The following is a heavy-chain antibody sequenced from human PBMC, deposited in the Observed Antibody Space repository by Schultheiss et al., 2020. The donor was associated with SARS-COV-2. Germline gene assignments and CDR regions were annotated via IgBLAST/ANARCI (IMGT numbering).Heavy chain of an antibody. CDR2: IYYSGST. V-gene: IGHV4-39*01. Sequence: SETLSLTCTVSGGSVSSGSYYWSWIRQPPGKGLEWIGSIYYSGSTYYNPSLKSRVTISVDTSKNQFSLKLSSVTAADTAVYYCARHRAYCGGDCYADYWGQGTLVTVSS. D-gene: IGHD2-21*02. CDR3: ARHRAYCGGDCYADY. J-gene: IGHJ4*02. CDR1: GGSVSSGSYY.